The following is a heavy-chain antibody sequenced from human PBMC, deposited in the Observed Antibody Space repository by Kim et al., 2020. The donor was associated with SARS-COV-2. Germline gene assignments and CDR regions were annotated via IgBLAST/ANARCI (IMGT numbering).Heavy chain of an antibody. V-gene: IGHV3-30*04. J-gene: IGHJ4*02. CDR1: GFTFSSYA. Sequence: SLLLSCAASGFTFSSYAMHWVRQAPGKGLEWVAVISYDGSNKYYADSVKGRFTISRDNSKNTLYLQMNSLRAEDTAVYYCASLVVVAATLDYWGQGTL. CDR2: ISYDGSNK. CDR3: ASLVVVAATLDY. D-gene: IGHD2-15*01.